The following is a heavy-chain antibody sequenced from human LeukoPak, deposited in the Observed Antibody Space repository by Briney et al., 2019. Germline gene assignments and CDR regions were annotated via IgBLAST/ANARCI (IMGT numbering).Heavy chain of an antibody. J-gene: IGHJ6*04. D-gene: IGHD2-2*01. Sequence: PGRSLRLSCAASGFTFSSYAMHWVRQAPGKGLEWVAVISYDGSNKYYADSVKGRSTISRDNSKNTLYLQMNSLRAEDTAVYYCAKGDIVVVPAVKLRVGMDVWGKGTTVTVSS. CDR1: GFTFSSYA. CDR3: AKGDIVVVPAVKLRVGMDV. V-gene: IGHV3-30*04. CDR2: ISYDGSNK.